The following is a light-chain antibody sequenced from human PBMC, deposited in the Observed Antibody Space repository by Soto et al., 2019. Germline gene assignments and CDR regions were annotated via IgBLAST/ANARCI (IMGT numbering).Light chain of an antibody. Sequence: ETVLTQSPATLSLSPGERATLSCRASQSIRNFLAWYQQKPGQAPRLLIYDTSNRAPGIPARFSGSGSGTDFTLTISSLEPEDCAVYYCQQRSSWLTFGGGTKVEIK. CDR3: QQRSSWLT. J-gene: IGKJ4*01. CDR1: QSIRNF. V-gene: IGKV3-11*01. CDR2: DTS.